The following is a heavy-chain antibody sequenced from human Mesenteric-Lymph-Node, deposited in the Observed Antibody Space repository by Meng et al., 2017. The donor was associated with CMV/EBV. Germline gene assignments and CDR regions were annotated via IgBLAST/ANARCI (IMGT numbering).Heavy chain of an antibody. Sequence: GESLKISCAASGFTFSDYGMHWVRQAPGKGLEWVAFIRYDASNQYYADSVKGRFTISRDNSKNTLYLQMNSLRAEDTAVYYCARAIVVTSDYWGQGTLVTVSS. CDR2: IRYDASNQ. CDR1: GFTFSDYG. J-gene: IGHJ4*02. CDR3: ARAIVVTSDY. V-gene: IGHV3-30*02. D-gene: IGHD4-23*01.